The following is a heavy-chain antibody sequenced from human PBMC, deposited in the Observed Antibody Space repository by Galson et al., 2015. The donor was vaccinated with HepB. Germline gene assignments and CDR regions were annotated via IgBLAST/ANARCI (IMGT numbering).Heavy chain of an antibody. CDR2: ISRDGSNT. V-gene: IGHV3-74*03. Sequence: SLRLSCAASGFTFSNYFMHWVRQAPGKGLVWVSRISRDGSNTKYADSVKGRFTISRDNAKNTLYLQMNSLRAEDTAVYYCVKAYGADRGYWGQGTLVTVSS. J-gene: IGHJ4*02. CDR3: VKAYGADRGY. D-gene: IGHD4-17*01. CDR1: GFTFSNYF.